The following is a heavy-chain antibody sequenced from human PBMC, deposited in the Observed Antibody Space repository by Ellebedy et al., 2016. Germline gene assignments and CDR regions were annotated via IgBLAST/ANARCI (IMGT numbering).Heavy chain of an antibody. CDR1: GFTFSNAW. D-gene: IGHD5-18*01. Sequence: GGSLRLSCAASGFTFSNAWMNWVRQAPGKGLEWVGRIKSKTDGWAADYAAPVKGRLTISRDDSKNTLYLQMNSLKTEDTAVYFCTTVYRYNYDSVWGQGTLVTVSS. CDR3: TTVYRYNYDSV. J-gene: IGHJ4*02. CDR2: IKSKTDGWAA. V-gene: IGHV3-15*01.